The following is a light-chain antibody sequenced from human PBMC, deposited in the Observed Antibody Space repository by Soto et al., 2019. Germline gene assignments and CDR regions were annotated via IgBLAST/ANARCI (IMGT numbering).Light chain of an antibody. CDR2: LNSDGSH. CDR3: QTWGAGIWV. Sequence: QLVLTQSPSASASLGASGKLTCTLSSGHSSYAIAWHQQQPAKGPRYLMKLNSDGSHSKGDGIPDRFSGSSSAAERYLSITSLQSEDEADYYCQTWGAGIWVFGGGTKLTAL. V-gene: IGLV4-69*01. CDR1: SGHSSYA. J-gene: IGLJ3*02.